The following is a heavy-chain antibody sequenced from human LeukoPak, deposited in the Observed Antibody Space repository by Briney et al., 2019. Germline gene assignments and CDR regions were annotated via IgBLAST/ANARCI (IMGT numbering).Heavy chain of an antibody. CDR2: ISSNGGST. J-gene: IGHJ4*02. D-gene: IGHD6-6*01. CDR1: GFTFITYA. V-gene: IGHV3-64D*06. Sequence: GGSLRLPCSASGFTFITYAMHWVRQAPGKGLEYVSAISSNGGSTYYADFVKGRFTISRDNSKKTLYLQMSSLRAEDTAIYYCVKGGAYTTSSNFDYWGQGTLVTVSS. CDR3: VKGGAYTTSSNFDY.